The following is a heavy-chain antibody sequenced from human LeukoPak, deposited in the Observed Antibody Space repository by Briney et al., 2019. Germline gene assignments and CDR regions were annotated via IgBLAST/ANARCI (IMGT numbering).Heavy chain of an antibody. V-gene: IGHV3-64*01. J-gene: IGHJ4*02. D-gene: IGHD1-26*01. CDR1: GFTFSNNA. CDR3: ARAREGATFDV. Sequence: PGGSLRLSCAACGFTFSNNALHWVRQAPGKGLEHVSAITSNGGSTYYANSVKGRFTISRDNSKNTLYLQMGSLRAEDMAVYYCARAREGATFDVWGQGTLVTVSS. CDR2: ITSNGGST.